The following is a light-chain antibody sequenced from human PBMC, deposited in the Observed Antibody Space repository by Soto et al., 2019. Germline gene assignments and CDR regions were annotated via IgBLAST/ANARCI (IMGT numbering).Light chain of an antibody. CDR1: QSVSSY. V-gene: IGKV3-11*01. J-gene: IGKJ3*01. Sequence: EIVLTQSPATLSLSPGERVTLSCRASQSVSSYLAWYQQKPGQAPRLLIYDASNRATGTPARFRGSGSGTGFALTISSREPEDFAVYYCQRRSNWAPSFSCGPGTKVDIK. CDR3: QRRSNWAPSFS. CDR2: DAS.